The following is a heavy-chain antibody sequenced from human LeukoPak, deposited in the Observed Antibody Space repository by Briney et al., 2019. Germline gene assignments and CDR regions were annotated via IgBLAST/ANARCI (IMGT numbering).Heavy chain of an antibody. J-gene: IGHJ4*02. D-gene: IGHD2-21*01. CDR3: ARGVVVIDIRDY. CDR2: IYYSGST. V-gene: IGHV4-30-4*08. Sequence: PSETLSLTCTVSGGSISSGDYYWSWIRQPPGKGLEWIGYIYYSGSTYYNPSLKSRVTISVDTSKNQFSLKLSSVTAADTAVYYCARGVVVIDIRDYWGQGTLVTVSS. CDR1: GGSISSGDYY.